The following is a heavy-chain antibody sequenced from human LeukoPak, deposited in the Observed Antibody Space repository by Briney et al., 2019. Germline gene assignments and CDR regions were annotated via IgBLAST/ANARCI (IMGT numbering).Heavy chain of an antibody. CDR1: GFTFSSYA. D-gene: IGHD3-22*01. V-gene: IGHV3-23*01. Sequence: GGSLRLSCAASGFTFSSYAMSWVRQAPGKGLEWVSAISSNGGSTYYADSVKGRFTISRDNSKNTLYLQMNSLRADDTAVYYCAKGGYYDSSGYSCWRQGTLVTVSS. CDR2: ISSNGGST. CDR3: AKGGYYDSSGYSC. J-gene: IGHJ4*02.